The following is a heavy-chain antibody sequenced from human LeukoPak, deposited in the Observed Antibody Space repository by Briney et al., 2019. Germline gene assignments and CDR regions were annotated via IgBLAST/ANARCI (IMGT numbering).Heavy chain of an antibody. CDR1: GFTFSSYA. V-gene: IGHV3-23*01. D-gene: IGHD5-18*01. CDR2: ISGSGAST. Sequence: GGSLRLSCAASGFTFSSYAMSWVRQAPGKGLEWVSAISGSGASTYYADSVKGRFTISRDNSKNTLYLQMNSLRAEDTAVYYCAKGGIQLWLGYWGQGTLVTVSS. CDR3: AKGGIQLWLGY. J-gene: IGHJ4*02.